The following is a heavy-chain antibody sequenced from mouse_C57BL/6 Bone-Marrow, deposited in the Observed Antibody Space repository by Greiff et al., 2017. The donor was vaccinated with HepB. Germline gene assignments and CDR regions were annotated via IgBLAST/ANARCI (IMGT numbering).Heavy chain of an antibody. CDR2: INPNNGGT. D-gene: IGHD2-10*01. Sequence: EVKLQQSGPELVKPGASVKISCKASGYTFTDYYMNWVKQSHGKSLEWIGDINPNNGGTSYNQKFKGKATLTVDQSSSTAYMERRSLTSEDSAVYYCASLLGAMDYWGQGTSVTVSS. J-gene: IGHJ4*01. V-gene: IGHV1-26*01. CDR3: ASLLGAMDY. CDR1: GYTFTDYY.